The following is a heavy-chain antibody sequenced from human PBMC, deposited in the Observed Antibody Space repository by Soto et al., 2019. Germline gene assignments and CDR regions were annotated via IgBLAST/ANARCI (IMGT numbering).Heavy chain of an antibody. CDR1: GGSISSSSYY. CDR3: ARLLGSLAGHYHWLDP. V-gene: IGHV4-39*01. D-gene: IGHD4-17*01. J-gene: IGHJ5*02. CDR2: IYYSGST. Sequence: PSETLSLTCTASGGSISSSSYYWGWIRQPPGKGLEWIGSIYYSGSTYYNPSLKSRVTISVDTSKNQFSLKLSSVTAADTAVYYCARLLGSLAGHYHWLDPWGQGTLVTVSS.